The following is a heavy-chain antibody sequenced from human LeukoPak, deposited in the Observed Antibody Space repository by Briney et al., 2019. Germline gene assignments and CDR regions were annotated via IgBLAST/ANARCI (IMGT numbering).Heavy chain of an antibody. CDR3: AKILGPGSYYYFDY. CDR2: ISGGGETT. CDR1: GFTFNNYA. D-gene: IGHD3-10*01. Sequence: QSGGSLRLSCAASGFTFNNYAMNWVRQAPGKGLEWVSSISGGGETTYYADSAKGRFTISRDNSKNTLYLQMNSLRVEDTAVYYCAKILGPGSYYYFDYWGQGTLVTVSS. V-gene: IGHV3-23*01. J-gene: IGHJ4*02.